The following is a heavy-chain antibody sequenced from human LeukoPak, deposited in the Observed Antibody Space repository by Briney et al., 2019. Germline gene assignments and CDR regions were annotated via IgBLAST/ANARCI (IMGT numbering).Heavy chain of an antibody. J-gene: IGHJ5*02. CDR3: ARGSDSGSSEDWSDP. Sequence: GASVKVSCKASGYTFTGYYMHWVRQAPGQGLEWMGWMNPNSGNTGYAQKFQGRVTMTRNTSISTAYMELSSLRSEDTAVYYCARGSDSGSSEDWSDPWGQGTLVTVSS. CDR2: MNPNSGNT. D-gene: IGHD1-26*01. V-gene: IGHV1-8*02. CDR1: GYTFTGYY.